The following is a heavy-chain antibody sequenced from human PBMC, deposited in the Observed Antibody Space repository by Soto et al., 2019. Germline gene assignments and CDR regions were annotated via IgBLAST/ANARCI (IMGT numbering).Heavy chain of an antibody. CDR3: ARVLHRLGAFDI. CDR2: IYYNGGT. D-gene: IGHD4-17*01. J-gene: IGHJ3*02. Sequence: PSETLSLTCTVSGGSISSGGYYWSWIRQHPGKGLECIGYIYYNGGTYYNPSLKSRVTISGDTSKSQFSLNLSSVTAADTAVYYCARVLHRLGAFDIWGQGTMVTVSS. V-gene: IGHV4-31*03. CDR1: GGSISSGGYY.